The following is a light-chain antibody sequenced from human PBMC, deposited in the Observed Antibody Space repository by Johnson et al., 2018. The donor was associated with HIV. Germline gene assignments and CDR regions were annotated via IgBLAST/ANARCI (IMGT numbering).Light chain of an antibody. CDR2: DNN. CDR3: GTWDSSLSAHV. J-gene: IGLJ1*01. CDR1: SCDIGNNY. V-gene: IGLV1-51*01. Sequence: QSVLTQPPSVSAAPGQKVTISRSGSSCDIGNNYVSWHQQLPGTAPKLLINDNNKRPSGIPDRISGSKSGTSATLGITGLQTGDEADYYCGTWDSSLSAHVFGTGTKVTVL.